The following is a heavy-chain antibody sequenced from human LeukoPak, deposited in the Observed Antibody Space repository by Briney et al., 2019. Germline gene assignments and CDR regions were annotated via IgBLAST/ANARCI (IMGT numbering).Heavy chain of an antibody. CDR2: INPNSGGT. J-gene: IGHJ5*02. Sequence: ASVKVSCKASGYTFTGYYMHWVRQAPGQGREGMGWINPNSGGTNYAQKFQDRGTMTRDTSISTAYMELSRLRSDDTAVYYCARDRDCSGGSCYWFDPWGQGTLVTVSS. CDR1: GYTFTGYY. CDR3: ARDRDCSGGSCYWFDP. D-gene: IGHD2-15*01. V-gene: IGHV1-2*02.